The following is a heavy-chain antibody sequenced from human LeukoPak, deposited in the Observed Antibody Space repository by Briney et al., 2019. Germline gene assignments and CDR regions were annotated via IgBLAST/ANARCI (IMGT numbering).Heavy chain of an antibody. Sequence: PSETLSLTCAVYGGSFSGYYWSWIRQPPGKGLEWIGEINHSGSTNYNSSLKSRVTISVDTSKNQFSLKLSSVTAADTAVYYCARGSVMVRGVLNYYFDYWGQGTLVTVSS. V-gene: IGHV4-34*01. D-gene: IGHD3-10*01. CDR1: GGSFSGYY. CDR3: ARGSVMVRGVLNYYFDY. CDR2: INHSGST. J-gene: IGHJ4*02.